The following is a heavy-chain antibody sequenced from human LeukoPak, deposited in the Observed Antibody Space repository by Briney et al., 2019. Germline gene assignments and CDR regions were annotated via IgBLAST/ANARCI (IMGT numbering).Heavy chain of an antibody. V-gene: IGHV4-4*02. CDR3: ARTDYGDHANDY. J-gene: IGHJ4*02. CDR1: GGSISSSNW. CDR2: IYHSGST. Sequence: SETLSLTCAVSGGSISSSNWWSWVRPPPGKGLEWIGEIYHSGSTNYNPSLKSRVTISVDKSKNQFSLKLSSVTAADTAVYYCARTDYGDHANDYWGQGTLVTVSS. D-gene: IGHD4-17*01.